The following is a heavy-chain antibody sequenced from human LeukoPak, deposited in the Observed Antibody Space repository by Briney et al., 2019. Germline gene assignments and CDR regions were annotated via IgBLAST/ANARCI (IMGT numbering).Heavy chain of an antibody. CDR1: GFTFSTYN. CDR2: ITSSSSTI. D-gene: IGHD4-11*01. CDR3: ARDLQVTTGYYFDY. Sequence: GGSLRLSCAASGFTFSTYNMNWVRQAPGKGLEWVSYITSSSSTIYYADSVKGRFTISRDNAKNSLYLQMNSPRAEDTAVYYCARDLQVTTGYYFDYWGQGTLVTVSS. J-gene: IGHJ4*02. V-gene: IGHV3-48*04.